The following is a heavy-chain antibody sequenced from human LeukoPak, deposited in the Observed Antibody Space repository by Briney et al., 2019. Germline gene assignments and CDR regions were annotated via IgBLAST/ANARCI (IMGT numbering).Heavy chain of an antibody. V-gene: IGHV4-59*02. J-gene: IGHJ6*03. CDR3: ARQPPRDYYYYMDV. CDR2: ISYSGST. Sequence: SETLSLTCNVSGGPVSGNYWSWIRQPPGKGLEWIGYISYSGSTNYNPSLKSRVTISVDTSKNQFSLELSSVTAADTAVYYCARQPPRDYYYYMDVWGKGTTVTVSS. CDR1: GGPVSGNY.